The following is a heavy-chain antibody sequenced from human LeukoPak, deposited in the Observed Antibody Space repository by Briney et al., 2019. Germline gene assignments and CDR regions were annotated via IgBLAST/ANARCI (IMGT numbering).Heavy chain of an antibody. CDR3: AKVRSPFPLGDYVDY. Sequence: GGSLRLSCAASGFTFSSYAMNWVRQAPGNGLEWVSAISGSGGSTYYADSVEGRFTISRDNSKNTLYLQMNSQRAEDTAVYYCAKVRSPFPLGDYVDYWGQGTLVTVSS. J-gene: IGHJ4*02. CDR1: GFTFSSYA. V-gene: IGHV3-23*01. CDR2: ISGSGGST.